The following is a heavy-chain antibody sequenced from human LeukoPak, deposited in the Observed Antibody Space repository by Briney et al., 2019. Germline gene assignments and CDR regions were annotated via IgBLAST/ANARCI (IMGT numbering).Heavy chain of an antibody. CDR3: AKVRGGYCSGGSCGYFDY. V-gene: IGHV3-23*01. J-gene: IGHJ4*02. CDR2: ISGSGGST. Sequence: GGSLRLSCAASGFTFSRYAMSWVRQAPGKGLEWVSAISGSGGSTYYADSVKGRFTISRDNSKNTLYLQMNSLRAEGTAVYYCAKVRGGYCSGGSCGYFDYWGQGTLVTVSS. D-gene: IGHD2-15*01. CDR1: GFTFSRYA.